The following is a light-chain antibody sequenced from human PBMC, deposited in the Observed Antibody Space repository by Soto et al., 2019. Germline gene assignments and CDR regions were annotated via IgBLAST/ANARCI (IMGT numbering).Light chain of an antibody. J-gene: IGKJ1*01. CDR3: QQYGSSPRT. CDR2: GAS. CDR1: QTVSSSY. Sequence: PGARATLSCRPSQTVSSSYLAWYQQKPGQAPRLLIYGASSRATGIPDRFSGSGSGTDFTLTISRLEPEDFAVYYCQQYGSSPRTFGQGTKVDI. V-gene: IGKV3-20*01.